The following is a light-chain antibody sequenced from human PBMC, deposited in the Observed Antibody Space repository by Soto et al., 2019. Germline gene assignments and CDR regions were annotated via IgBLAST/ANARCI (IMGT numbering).Light chain of an antibody. Sequence: SALTQPASVSGSPGQSITISCTGTSSDVGGYKYVSWYQQHPGKAPKLMIYDVSNRPSGVSNRFSGSKSGNTASLTISGLQSEDEGDYYCTSYTSSTSVVFGGGTKVTVL. CDR2: DVS. J-gene: IGLJ2*01. V-gene: IGLV2-14*03. CDR1: SSDVGGYKY. CDR3: TSYTSSTSVV.